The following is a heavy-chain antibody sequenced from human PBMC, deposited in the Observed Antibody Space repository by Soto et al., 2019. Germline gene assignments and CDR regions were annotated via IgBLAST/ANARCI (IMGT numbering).Heavy chain of an antibody. CDR3: ATGFEGGENWFAP. CDR2: IIPIFGTA. V-gene: IGHV1-69*01. D-gene: IGHD3-16*01. CDR1: GGTFSSYA. J-gene: IGHJ5*02. Sequence: QVQLVQSGAEVKKPGSSVKVPCKASGGTFSSYAISWVRQAPGQGLECMGGIIPIFGTANYAQKFQGRVTITADESTSTAYMEPSSLRSADTAVYYFATGFEGGENWFAPWGQGTLVTVSS.